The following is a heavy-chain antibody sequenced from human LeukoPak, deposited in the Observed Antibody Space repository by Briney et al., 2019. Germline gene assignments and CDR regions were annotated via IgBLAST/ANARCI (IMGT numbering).Heavy chain of an antibody. J-gene: IGHJ4*02. CDR3: ASRANTRYPHYLDW. Sequence: GGSLPLSCGASGFTFSNFWMIWVRQVQGKGLEWVDNIKQDGSERYCVDSVKGRFTISRDNAKNSLYLQMNSLRAEDTAVYYCASRANTRYPHYLDWWGQGTLVTVSS. D-gene: IGHD3-9*01. CDR2: IKQDGSER. CDR1: GFTFSNFW. V-gene: IGHV3-7*03.